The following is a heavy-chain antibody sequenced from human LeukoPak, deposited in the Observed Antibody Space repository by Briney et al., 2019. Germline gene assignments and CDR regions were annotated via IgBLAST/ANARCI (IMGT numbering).Heavy chain of an antibody. Sequence: SETLSLTCTLSGGSISSSSYYWSWIRQPPGKGLEWIGYIYFSGSTNYNPSLKRRVTISVSTSKNKFYLKLSSLTAALTSTFYCARLKYYYDSSGYLAEYFQHWGQGTLVTVSS. CDR2: IYFSGST. CDR3: ARLKYYYDSSGYLAEYFQH. D-gene: IGHD3-22*01. J-gene: IGHJ1*01. CDR1: GGSISSSSYY. V-gene: IGHV4-61*01.